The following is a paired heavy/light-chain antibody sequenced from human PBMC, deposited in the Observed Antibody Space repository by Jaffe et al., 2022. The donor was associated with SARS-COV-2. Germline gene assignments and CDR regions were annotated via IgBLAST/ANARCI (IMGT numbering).Light chain of an antibody. Sequence: QTVVTQEPSLTVSPGGTVTLTCASSTGAVTSGFSPNWFQQKPGQAPRALIYRTSNKHSWTPARFSGSLLGGKAALTLSGVQVEDEAEYYCLLSSGGAWVFGGGTKLTVL. CDR1: TGAVTSGFS. V-gene: IGLV7-43*01. J-gene: IGLJ3*02. CDR3: LLSSGGAWV. CDR2: RTS.
Heavy chain of an antibody. V-gene: IGHV4-34*01. Sequence: QVQLQQWGAGLLKPSETLSLTCAVYGGSFSSNFWSWVRQPPGKGLEWIAEISHSGSSNYKPSLKSRVTLSLDTSKNQFSLKMNSVTAADTAVYYCARNFDLWGRGTLVTVSS. CDR2: ISHSGSS. CDR3: ARNFDL. CDR1: GGSFSSNF. J-gene: IGHJ2*01.